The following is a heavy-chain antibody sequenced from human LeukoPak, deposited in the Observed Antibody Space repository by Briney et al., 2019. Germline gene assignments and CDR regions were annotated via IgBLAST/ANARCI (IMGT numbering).Heavy chain of an antibody. D-gene: IGHD5-18*01. CDR2: IKQDGSEK. V-gene: IGHV3-7*05. CDR1: GFTFSNYW. CDR3: ARSQLWLPNWYFDL. Sequence: GGSLRLSCVASGFTFSNYWMTRVRQAPGKGLEWVANIKQDGSEKYYVDSVKGRFTISRDNAKNSLYLQMNSLRAEDTAVYYCARSQLWLPNWYFDLWGRGTLVTVSS. J-gene: IGHJ2*01.